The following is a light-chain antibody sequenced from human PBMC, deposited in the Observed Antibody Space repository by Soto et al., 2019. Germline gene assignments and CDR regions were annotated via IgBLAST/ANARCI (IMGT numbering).Light chain of an antibody. CDR1: QGTSSY. J-gene: IGKJ5*01. Sequence: DIQLTQSPSFLSASVGDRVTITCRASQGTSSYLAWFQQKQGRAPKILIYGASTLQSGVPARFRGSGSGTDFTLTISKLQPEDFETYYCQQLNAYPLTFGQGTRLEIK. CDR3: QQLNAYPLT. V-gene: IGKV1-9*01. CDR2: GAS.